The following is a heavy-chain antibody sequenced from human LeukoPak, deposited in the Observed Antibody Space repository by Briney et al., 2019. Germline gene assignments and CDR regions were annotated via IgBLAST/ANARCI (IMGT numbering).Heavy chain of an antibody. D-gene: IGHD5-12*01. CDR3: ARDFGPVDIVATITEGFDY. J-gene: IGHJ4*02. CDR1: GYTFTGYY. V-gene: IGHV1-2*02. CDR2: INPNSGGT. Sequence: ASVKVSCKASGYTFTGYYMHWVRQAPGKGLEWMGWINPNSGGTNYAQKFQGRVTMTRDTSISTAYMELSRLRSDDTAVYYCARDFGPVDIVATITEGFDYWGQGTLVTVSS.